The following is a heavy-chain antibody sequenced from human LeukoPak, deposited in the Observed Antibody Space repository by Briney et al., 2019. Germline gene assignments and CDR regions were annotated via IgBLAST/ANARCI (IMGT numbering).Heavy chain of an antibody. Sequence: SETLSLTCTVSGGSISSYYWSWIRQPAGKGLEWIGRIYTSGSTNYNPSLKSRVTMSVDTSKNQSSLKLSSVTAADTAVYYCARFGYSGYGLYYFDYWGQGTLVTVSS. CDR1: GGSISSYY. J-gene: IGHJ4*02. V-gene: IGHV4-4*07. CDR3: ARFGYSGYGLYYFDY. D-gene: IGHD5-12*01. CDR2: IYTSGST.